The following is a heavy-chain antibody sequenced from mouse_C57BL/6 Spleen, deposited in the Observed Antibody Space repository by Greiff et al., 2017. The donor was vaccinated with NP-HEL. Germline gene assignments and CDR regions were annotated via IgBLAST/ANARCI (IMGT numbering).Heavy chain of an antibody. Sequence: QVQLKQSGPELVKPGASVKISCKASGYAFSSSWMNWVKQRPGKGLEWIGRIYPGDGDTNYNGKFKGKATLTADKSSSTAYMQLSSLTSEDSAVYFCARHGSSPWYFDYWGQGTTLTVSS. CDR1: GYAFSSSW. CDR2: IYPGDGDT. V-gene: IGHV1-82*01. J-gene: IGHJ2*01. D-gene: IGHD1-1*01. CDR3: ARHGSSPWYFDY.